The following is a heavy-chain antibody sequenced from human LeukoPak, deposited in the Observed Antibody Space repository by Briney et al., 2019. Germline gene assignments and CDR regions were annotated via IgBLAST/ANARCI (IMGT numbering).Heavy chain of an antibody. V-gene: IGHV7-4-1*02. J-gene: IGHJ4*02. CDR2: INTNTGNP. CDR3: ASPARGFDY. CDR1: GYTFTTSA. Sequence: ASVKVSCKASGYTFTTSALNWVRQAPGQGLEWMGWINTNTGNPTYAQGLTGRFVFSLDTSVSTAYLQISSLKAEDTAVYYCASPARGFDYWGQGTLVTVSS. D-gene: IGHD6-6*01.